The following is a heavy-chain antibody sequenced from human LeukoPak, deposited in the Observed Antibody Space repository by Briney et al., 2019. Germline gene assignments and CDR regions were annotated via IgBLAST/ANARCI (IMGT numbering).Heavy chain of an antibody. Sequence: GGSLRLSCAASRFTFSSYWMTWVRQAPGKGLEWVANIKQDGSEQYYVDSVKGRFTISRDNAKNSLYLQMNSLRIEDTAVYYCARAVSGAAAPFDSWGQGTLVTVSS. CDR2: IKQDGSEQ. D-gene: IGHD2-2*01. CDR3: ARAVSGAAAPFDS. CDR1: RFTFSSYW. J-gene: IGHJ4*02. V-gene: IGHV3-7*03.